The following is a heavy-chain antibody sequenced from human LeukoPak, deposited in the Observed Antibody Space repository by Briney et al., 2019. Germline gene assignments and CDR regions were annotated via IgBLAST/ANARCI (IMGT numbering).Heavy chain of an antibody. J-gene: IGHJ4*02. D-gene: IGHD6-13*01. Sequence: PGRSLRLSCTASGFTFGDYAMSWFRHAPGKGLEWVGFIRSKAYGGTTEYAESVKGRFTISRHDSKRIAYLQMNSLKTEDTAVYYCTRYSSSWYIDYWGQGTLVTVSS. V-gene: IGHV3-49*03. CDR2: IRSKAYGGTT. CDR1: GFTFGDYA. CDR3: TRYSSSWYIDY.